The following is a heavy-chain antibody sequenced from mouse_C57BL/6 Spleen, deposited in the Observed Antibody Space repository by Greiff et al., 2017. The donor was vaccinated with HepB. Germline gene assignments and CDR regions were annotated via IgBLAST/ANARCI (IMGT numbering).Heavy chain of an antibody. CDR3: TYSNYGFFAN. V-gene: IGHV1-64*01. Sequence: QVQLQQPGAELVKPGASVKLSCKASGYTFTSYWMHWVKQRPGKGLEWIGMINPNSGSTNYKEKFKSKVTLTVDKSSSTAYMQLSSLTSEDSAVYYCTYSNYGFFANWGQGTLVTVSA. D-gene: IGHD2-5*01. CDR1: GYTFTSYW. J-gene: IGHJ3*01. CDR2: INPNSGST.